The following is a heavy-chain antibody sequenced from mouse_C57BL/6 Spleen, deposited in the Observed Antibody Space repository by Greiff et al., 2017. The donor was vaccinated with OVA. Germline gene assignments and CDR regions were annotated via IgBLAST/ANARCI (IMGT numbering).Heavy chain of an antibody. J-gene: IGHJ1*03. V-gene: IGHV7-3*01. CDR2: ISNKANGSTT. Sequence: EVQGVESGGGLVQPGGSLSLSCAASGFTFTDYYMSWVRQPPGKALEWLGFISNKANGSTTEYSASVKGRFTISRDNSQSILYLQMNALRAEDSATYYWARYPLDYDGMGYFDVWGTGTTVTVSS. CDR1: GFTFTDYY. D-gene: IGHD2-4*01. CDR3: ARYPLDYDGMGYFDV.